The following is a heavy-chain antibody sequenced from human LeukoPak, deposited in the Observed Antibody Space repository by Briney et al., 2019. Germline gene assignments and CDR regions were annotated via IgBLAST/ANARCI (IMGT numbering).Heavy chain of an antibody. CDR2: ISSDGSNK. J-gene: IGHJ4*02. V-gene: IGHV3-30-3*01. D-gene: IGHD6-6*01. CDR1: GFTFSSYA. CDR3: ARIYGIAAQHFDY. Sequence: GGSLRLSCAASGFTFSSYAMHWVRQAPGNGLEWVAVISSDGSNKYYADSVKGRFTISRDNSKNTLYLQMNSLRAEDTAVFYCARIYGIAAQHFDYWGQGTLVTVSS.